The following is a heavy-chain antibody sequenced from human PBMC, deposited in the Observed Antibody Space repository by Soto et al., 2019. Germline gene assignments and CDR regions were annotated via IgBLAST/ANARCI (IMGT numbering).Heavy chain of an antibody. CDR3: VRGYLCICDSSGFLAY. Sequence: SLLPLRVSRTVVCGTIVGLCWRRIRQQPGKGLEWIGYIYYSGSTNYNPSLKSRVTISVDTSKNQFSLKLSSVTAADTAVYYFVRGYLCICDSSGFLAYWGQRTLDPGSP. CDR1: CGTIVGLC. D-gene: IGHD3-22*01. J-gene: IGHJ4*02. V-gene: IGHV4-59*11. CDR2: IYYSGST.